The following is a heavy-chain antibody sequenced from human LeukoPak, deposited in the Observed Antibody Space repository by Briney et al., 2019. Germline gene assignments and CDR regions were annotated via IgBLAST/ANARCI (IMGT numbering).Heavy chain of an antibody. D-gene: IGHD1-7*01. V-gene: IGHV1-69*05. J-gene: IGHJ3*02. CDR2: IIPIFCTA. CDR3: ASPSNWNYYAFDI. CDR1: GGTFSRYA. Sequence: SVKVSCKASGGTFSRYAISWVRQAPGQGLEWMGGIIPIFCTANYAQKFQGRVTITTDESTSTAYMELSSLRSEDTAVYYCASPSNWNYYAFDIWGQGTMVTVSS.